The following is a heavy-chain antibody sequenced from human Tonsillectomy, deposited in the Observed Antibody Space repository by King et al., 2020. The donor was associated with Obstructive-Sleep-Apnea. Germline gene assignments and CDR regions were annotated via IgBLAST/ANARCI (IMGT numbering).Heavy chain of an antibody. CDR2: ISDSGEST. D-gene: IGHD6-19*01. Sequence: VQLVESGGGLVQPGGSLRLSCAASGCTFSIYAMTWVRQAPGKGLEGVSTISDSGESTYYAGSVKGRLTGSRDNSKNTLHLQMKSLRTEDTAIYYCAKDRAAVAGGIDYWGQGTVVTVSS. J-gene: IGHJ4*02. V-gene: IGHV3-23*04. CDR3: AKDRAAVAGGIDY. CDR1: GCTFSIYA.